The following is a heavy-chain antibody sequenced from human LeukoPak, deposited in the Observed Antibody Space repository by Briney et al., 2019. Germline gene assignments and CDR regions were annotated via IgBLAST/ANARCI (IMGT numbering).Heavy chain of an antibody. Sequence: GRSLRLSCAASGFTFYDYAMHWVPHAPEEGVEWVSGISWNRGRIGYADPVKGRFTISRDNAKNSLYLQMNSLRAEDTALYYCIKEIKCSYSYAGSYFDYWGQGTLVTVSS. J-gene: IGHJ4*02. CDR2: ISWNRGRI. CDR1: GFTFYDYA. D-gene: IGHD5-18*01. V-gene: IGHV3-9*01. CDR3: IKEIKCSYSYAGSYFDY.